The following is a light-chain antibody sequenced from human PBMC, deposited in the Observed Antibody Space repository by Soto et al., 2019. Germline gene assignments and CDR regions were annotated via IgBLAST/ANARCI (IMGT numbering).Light chain of an antibody. V-gene: IGKV3-15*01. Sequence: EIVMTQSPATLSVSPGERVTLSCRASESVSSNLAWYQQKPGQAPRLLFYGASTRATDIPARFSGTGSGTEFTLTISSLQSEDFAVYYCQQHSKWPRTFGQGTKVDIK. CDR2: GAS. J-gene: IGKJ1*01. CDR1: ESVSSN. CDR3: QQHSKWPRT.